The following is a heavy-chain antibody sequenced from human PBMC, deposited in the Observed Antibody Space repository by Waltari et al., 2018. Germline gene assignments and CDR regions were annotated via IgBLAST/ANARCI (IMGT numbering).Heavy chain of an antibody. CDR2: ISKDGSYT. J-gene: IGHJ4*02. Sequence: QVKLVESGGGVVKLGRTLSHACVALGFPFSASAMHWVRQAPGKGPEWVALISKDGSYTYYVDSVKGRFTISRDNSKNTLFLQMNSLTAEDTAVYYCARKFQAYYFDYWGQGSLVTVSS. V-gene: IGHV3-30*04. CDR1: GFPFSASA. CDR3: ARKFQAYYFDY.